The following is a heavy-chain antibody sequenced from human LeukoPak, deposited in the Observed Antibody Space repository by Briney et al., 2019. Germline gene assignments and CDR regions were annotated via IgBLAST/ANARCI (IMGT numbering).Heavy chain of an antibody. Sequence: GASVKVSCKASGYTFTSYGISWVRQAPGQGLEWMGWISAYNGNTNYAQKLQGRVTMTTDTSTSTAYMELRSLRSDDTAVYYCARGETPFRGYYYGSGSYYYFDYWGQGTLVTVSS. CDR3: ARGETPFRGYYYGSGSYYYFDY. CDR2: ISAYNGNT. D-gene: IGHD3-10*01. V-gene: IGHV1-18*01. J-gene: IGHJ4*02. CDR1: GYTFTSYG.